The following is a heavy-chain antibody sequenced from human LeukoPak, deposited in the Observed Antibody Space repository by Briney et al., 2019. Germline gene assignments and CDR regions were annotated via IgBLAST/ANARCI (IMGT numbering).Heavy chain of an antibody. V-gene: IGHV3-48*04. Sequence: GGSLRLSCAASEFTFSSDSMSWVRQAPGKGLEWVSYISSTSSSIYYADSFKGRFTISRDNAKNSLYLQMNSLRAEDTAVYYCARDVTYHGGDWFDPWGQGTLVTVSS. CDR1: EFTFSSDS. J-gene: IGHJ5*02. CDR2: ISSTSSSI. CDR3: ARDVTYHGGDWFDP. D-gene: IGHD4-23*01.